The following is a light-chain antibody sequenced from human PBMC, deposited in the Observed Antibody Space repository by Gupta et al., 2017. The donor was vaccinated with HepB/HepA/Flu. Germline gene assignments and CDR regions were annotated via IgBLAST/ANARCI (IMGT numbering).Light chain of an antibody. CDR1: SSNIGSNY. V-gene: IGLV1-47*01. CDR2: RNN. CDR3: EAWDDSRSGTWV. J-gene: IGLJ3*02. Sequence: SVLTQPPSASGTPGQRVTISCSGSSSNIGSNYVYWYQPLPGTAPKLLIYRNNQPPSSGPARCSGSNSGTSAALAISVLRSEEEADYYCEAWDDSRSGTWVFGGGTKLTVL.